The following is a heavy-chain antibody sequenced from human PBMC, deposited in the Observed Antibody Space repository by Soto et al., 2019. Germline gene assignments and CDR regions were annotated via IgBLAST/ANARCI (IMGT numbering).Heavy chain of an antibody. J-gene: IGHJ5*01. CDR1: GDCVSNYY. CDR3: ARDRYFYDSRGYYRTLDS. D-gene: IGHD3-22*01. V-gene: IGHV4-59*02. CDR2: IFHSGIT. Sequence: PSETLSLTCTISGDCVSNYYWAWIRQSPGKGLGWIGYIFHSGITDYNPSVKSRVIISIDKSRNLFSLNLTSVTAADTAVYYCARDRYFYDSRGYYRTLDSWGQGTLVTVSS.